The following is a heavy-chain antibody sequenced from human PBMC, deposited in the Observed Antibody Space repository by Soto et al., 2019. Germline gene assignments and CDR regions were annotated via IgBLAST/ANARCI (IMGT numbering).Heavy chain of an antibody. CDR2: IWYDGSNK. J-gene: IGHJ4*02. CDR3: ARDRDPMTTVTEIGC. V-gene: IGHV3-33*01. Sequence: ESGGGVVQPGRSLRLSCAASGFTFSNYGMHWVRQAPGKGLEWVAVIWYDGSNKYYGDSVKGRFTISRDNSKNTLYLQMNSLRGEDMAVYYCARDRDPMTTVTEIGCWGQGTLVTVSS. CDR1: GFTFSNYG. D-gene: IGHD4-17*01.